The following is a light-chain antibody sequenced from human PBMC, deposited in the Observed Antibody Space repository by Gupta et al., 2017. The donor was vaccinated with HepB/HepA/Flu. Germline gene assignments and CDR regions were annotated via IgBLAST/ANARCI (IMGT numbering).Light chain of an antibody. CDR1: QGISNY. CDR2: VAS. Sequence: DIQLTQSPSFLSTYVGDTVTITCRASQGISNYLAWYQQKPGKAPKLLIYVASTVQTGVPSRFSGSGSGTXFTLTIXSRQPEDFATYYCQHRNSSPITFGXGTKLDIK. CDR3: QHRNSSPIT. V-gene: IGKV1-9*01. J-gene: IGKJ3*01.